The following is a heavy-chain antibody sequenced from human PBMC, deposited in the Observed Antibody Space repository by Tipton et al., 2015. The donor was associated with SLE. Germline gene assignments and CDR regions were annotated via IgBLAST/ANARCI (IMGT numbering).Heavy chain of an antibody. CDR2: IWYDGSNK. CDR1: GFTFSSYG. V-gene: IGHV3-33*01. CDR3: ARESDYGDPDY. Sequence: SLRLSCAASGFTFSSYGMHWVRQAPGKGLEWVAVIWYDGSNKYYADSVKGRFTISRDNSKNTLYLQMNSLRAEDTAVYYCARESDYGDPDYWGQGTLVTASS. J-gene: IGHJ4*02. D-gene: IGHD4-17*01.